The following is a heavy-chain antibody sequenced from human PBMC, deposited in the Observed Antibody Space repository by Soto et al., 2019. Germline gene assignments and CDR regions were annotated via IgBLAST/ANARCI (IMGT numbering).Heavy chain of an antibody. J-gene: IGHJ3*02. D-gene: IGHD6-6*01. V-gene: IGHV1-18*04. CDR1: GYPFTNHG. CDR2: ISTYNRNL. Sequence: QVQLVQSGAEVNKPGASVKVSCKASGYPFTNHGISWVRQAPGQRLEWMGWISTYNRNLKYSERFQGRLTLTTDTSTSTAYMEMRSLRSDDTAVYYCAVGSTASGEDAFYIWGQGTMVTVSS. CDR3: AVGSTASGEDAFYI.